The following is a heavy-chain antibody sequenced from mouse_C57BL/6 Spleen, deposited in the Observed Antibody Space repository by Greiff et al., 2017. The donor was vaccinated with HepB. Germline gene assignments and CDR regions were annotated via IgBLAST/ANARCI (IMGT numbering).Heavy chain of an antibody. D-gene: IGHD2-4*01. CDR3: ARRPYDYGAMDY. CDR1: GYSFTGYY. V-gene: IGHV1-42*01. CDR2: INPSTGGT. Sequence: VHVKQSGPELVKPGASVKISCKASGYSFTGYYMNWVKQSPEKSLEWIGEINPSTGGTTYNQKFKAKATLTVDKSSSTAYMQLKSLTSEDSAVYYCARRPYDYGAMDYWGQGTSVTVSS. J-gene: IGHJ4*01.